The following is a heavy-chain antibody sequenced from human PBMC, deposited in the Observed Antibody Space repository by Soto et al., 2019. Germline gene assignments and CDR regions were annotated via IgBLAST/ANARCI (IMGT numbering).Heavy chain of an antibody. J-gene: IGHJ6*03. D-gene: IGHD5-12*01. CDR1: GDSVSSNSAG. CDR3: ARGSWDDVSGHYYMDV. V-gene: IGHV6-1*01. Sequence: QVQLQLSGPGLMKPSQTLSLTCAISGDSVSSNSAGWNWVRQTPSRGLEWLGRTYYKYKWFNNYAVSVNSRITIKPDTSQNQFSLQLDSVTPEDTAVYYCARGSWDDVSGHYYMDVWGKGTTVTVSS. CDR2: TYYKYKWFN.